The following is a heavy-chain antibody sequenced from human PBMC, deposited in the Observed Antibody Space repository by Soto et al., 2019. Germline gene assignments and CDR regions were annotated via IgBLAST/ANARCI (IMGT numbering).Heavy chain of an antibody. CDR1: GGSISSGGYY. CDR2: IYYSGST. CDR3: ARDQAYYDILTGYGGMDV. V-gene: IGHV4-31*03. J-gene: IGHJ6*02. Sequence: QVQLQESGPGLVKPSQTLSLTCTVSGGSISSGGYYWSWIRQHPGKGLEWIGYIYYSGSTYYNPSLKSRVTIAVETSKNQYSLKLSSVTAAETAVYYCARDQAYYDILTGYGGMDVWGQGTTVTVSS. D-gene: IGHD3-9*01.